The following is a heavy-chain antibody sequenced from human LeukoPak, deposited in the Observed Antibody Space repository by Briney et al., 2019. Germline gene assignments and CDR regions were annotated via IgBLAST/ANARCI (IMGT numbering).Heavy chain of an antibody. J-gene: IGHJ3*02. V-gene: IGHV1-18*01. CDR1: GYTFTSYG. D-gene: IGHD3-9*01. Sequence: ASVKVSXKASGYTFTSYGISWVRQAPGQGLEWMGWISAYNGNTNYAQKLQGRVTMTTDTSTSTAYMELRSLRSDDTAVYYCARGSFDYDGVLCAFDIWGQGTMVTVSS. CDR3: ARGSFDYDGVLCAFDI. CDR2: ISAYNGNT.